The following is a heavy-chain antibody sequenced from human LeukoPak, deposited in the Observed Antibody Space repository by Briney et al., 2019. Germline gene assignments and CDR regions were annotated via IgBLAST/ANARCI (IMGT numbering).Heavy chain of an antibody. J-gene: IGHJ4*02. CDR2: IYYSGST. CDR1: GGSISSSSYY. D-gene: IGHD2-15*01. V-gene: IGHV4-39*07. Sequence: SETLSLTCTVSGGSISSSSYYWGWIRQPPGKGLEWIGSIYYSGSTYYNPSLKSRVTMSVDTSKNQFSLKLSSVTAADTAVYYCAGGGYNPYYFDYWGQGTLVTVSS. CDR3: AGGGYNPYYFDY.